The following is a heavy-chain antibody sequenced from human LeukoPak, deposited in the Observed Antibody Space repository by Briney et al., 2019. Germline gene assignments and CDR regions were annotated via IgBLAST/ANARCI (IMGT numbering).Heavy chain of an antibody. CDR1: GYTFTGYY. CDR2: INPNSGGT. D-gene: IGHD2-2*01. J-gene: IGHJ5*02. V-gene: IGHV1-2*02. CDR3: ARARIVVVNWFDP. Sequence: GASVKVSCKASGYTFTGYYMHWVRQAPGQGLEWMGWINPNSGGTNYAQKFQGRVTMTRDTSISTAYMELSWLRSDDTAVYYCARARIVVVNWFDPWGQGTLVTVSS.